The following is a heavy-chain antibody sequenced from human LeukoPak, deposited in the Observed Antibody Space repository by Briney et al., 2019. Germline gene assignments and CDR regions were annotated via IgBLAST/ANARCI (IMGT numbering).Heavy chain of an antibody. D-gene: IGHD6-19*01. CDR3: ARGYSSTTGRVKDAFDI. CDR1: GGSISSGDYY. Sequence: PSQTLSLTCTVSGGSISSGDYYWSWIRQPPGKGLEWIGYIYYSGSTYYNPSLKSRVTISVDTSKNQFSLKLSSVTAADTAVYYCARGYSSTTGRVKDAFDIWGQGTMVTVSS. V-gene: IGHV4-30-4*01. J-gene: IGHJ3*02. CDR2: IYYSGST.